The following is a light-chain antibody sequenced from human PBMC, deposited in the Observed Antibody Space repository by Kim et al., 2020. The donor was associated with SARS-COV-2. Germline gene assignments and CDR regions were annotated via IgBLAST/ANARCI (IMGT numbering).Light chain of an antibody. CDR3: QQYNNVPRT. V-gene: IGKV1-33*01. CDR1: QDISNY. CDR2: DAS. Sequence: GDRITITCQASQDISNYLTWYQQKPGRAPKLLIYDASNLEPGVPARFSGRGSGTHFTFTISSLQPEDIATYYCQQYNNVPRTFGQGTKA. J-gene: IGKJ1*01.